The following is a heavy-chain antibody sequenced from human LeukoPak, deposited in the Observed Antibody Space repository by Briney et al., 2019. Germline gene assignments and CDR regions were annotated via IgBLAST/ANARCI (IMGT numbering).Heavy chain of an antibody. D-gene: IGHD2-8*02. CDR3: VRDQRVLFDYYMDV. CDR2: IKQDGSEK. J-gene: IGHJ6*03. Sequence: PGGSLRLSCAASGFTFDDYGMSWVRQAPGKGLECVANIKQDGSEKYYVDSVKGRFTISRDNAKNSLYLQMNSLRAEDTAVYYCVRDQRVLFDYYMDVWGKGTTVTVSS. CDR1: GFTFDDYG. V-gene: IGHV3-7*01.